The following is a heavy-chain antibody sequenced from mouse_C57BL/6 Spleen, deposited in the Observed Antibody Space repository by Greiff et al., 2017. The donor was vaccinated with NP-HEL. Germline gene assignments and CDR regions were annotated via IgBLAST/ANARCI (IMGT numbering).Heavy chain of an antibody. J-gene: IGHJ3*01. CDR2: INPYNGDT. Sequence: EVQLQQSGPELVKPGDSVKISCKASGYSFTGYFMHWVMQSHGKSLEWIGRINPYNGDTSYNQQFKGKATLTVDKSYSTAHMELRSLTSEDSAVYYCARGGIEDDSSWFAYWGQGTLVTVSA. CDR3: ARGGIEDDSSWFAY. V-gene: IGHV1-20*01. CDR1: GYSFTGYF. D-gene: IGHD2-4*01.